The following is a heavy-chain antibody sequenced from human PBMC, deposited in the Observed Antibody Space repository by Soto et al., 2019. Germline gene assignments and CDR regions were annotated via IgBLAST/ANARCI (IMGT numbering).Heavy chain of an antibody. CDR3: ARVMLTLEPSGVFWFDP. J-gene: IGHJ5*02. V-gene: IGHV3-33*01. CDR1: GFTFSSYG. CDR2: IWYDGSNK. D-gene: IGHD3-16*01. Sequence: PGGSLRLSCAASGFTFSSYGMHWVRQAPGKGLEWVAVIWYDGSNKYYADSVKGRFTISRDNSKNTLYLQMNRLRAEDTAVYYCARVMLTLEPSGVFWFDPWGQGTLVTVSS.